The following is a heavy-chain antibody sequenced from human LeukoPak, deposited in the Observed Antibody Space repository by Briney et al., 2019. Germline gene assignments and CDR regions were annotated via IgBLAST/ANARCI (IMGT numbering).Heavy chain of an antibody. Sequence: GGSLRLSCAASGFSFSSYDMSWVRRAPGKGLEWVSTISGSGGSTYYADSVKGRFTISRDNSKNTLYLQMSSLRAEDTAVYYCAKPPMGAVTYWGQGTLVTVSS. CDR2: ISGSGGST. CDR3: AKPPMGAVTY. CDR1: GFSFSSYD. J-gene: IGHJ4*02. V-gene: IGHV3-23*01. D-gene: IGHD5-18*01.